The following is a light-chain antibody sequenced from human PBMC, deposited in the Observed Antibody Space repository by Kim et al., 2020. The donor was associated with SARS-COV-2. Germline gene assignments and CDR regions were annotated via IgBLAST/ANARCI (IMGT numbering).Light chain of an antibody. CDR3: QVWDSSSDHPV. CDR2: YDS. Sequence: PGKEAWSPWGGNHIGGKSGNWYQLNPGQATVLVFQYDSDRLSGIPERFSGANSGNTATLTITRVEAGDEADYYCQVWDSSSDHPVFGGGTQLTVL. V-gene: IGLV3-21*04. J-gene: IGLJ3*02. CDR1: HIGGKS.